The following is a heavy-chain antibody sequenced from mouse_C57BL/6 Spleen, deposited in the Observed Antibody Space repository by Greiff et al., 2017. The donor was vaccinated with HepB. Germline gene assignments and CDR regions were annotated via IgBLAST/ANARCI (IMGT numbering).Heavy chain of an antibody. D-gene: IGHD2-1*01. CDR2: IYPRSGNT. CDR1: GYTFTSYG. CDR3: ARDPIYYGNPYAMDY. Sequence: QVQLQQSGAELARPGASVKLSCKASGYTFTSYGISWVKQRTGQGLEWIGEIYPRSGNTYYNEKFKGKATLTADKSSSTAYMELRSLTSEDSAVYFCARDPIYYGNPYAMDYWGQGTSVTVSS. V-gene: IGHV1-81*01. J-gene: IGHJ4*01.